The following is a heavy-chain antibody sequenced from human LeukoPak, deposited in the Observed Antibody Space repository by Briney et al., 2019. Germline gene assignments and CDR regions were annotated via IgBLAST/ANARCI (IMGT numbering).Heavy chain of an antibody. CDR3: ARDGGHSGSGREFDY. Sequence: ASVKVSCKASGYTFTNYGISWVRQAPGQGLEWMGWISAYNGNTNYAQKLQGRVTMTTDTSTSTAYMELRSLRSDDKAVYYCARDGGHSGSGREFDYWGQGTLLTVSS. V-gene: IGHV1-18*01. CDR1: GYTFTNYG. J-gene: IGHJ4*02. D-gene: IGHD5-12*01. CDR2: ISAYNGNT.